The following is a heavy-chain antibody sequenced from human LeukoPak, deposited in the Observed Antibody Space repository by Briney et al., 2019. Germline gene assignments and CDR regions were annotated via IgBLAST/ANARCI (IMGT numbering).Heavy chain of an antibody. CDR1: GFTFDDYA. V-gene: IGHV3-9*01. Sequence: GGSLRLSCEASGFTFDDYAMHWVRQAPGKGLEWVSGISWDSGTTTYADSVKGRFTISRDNSKNSLYLQMNSLRAEDTALYYCAKDLVRGVLDAFDKWGQGTMVIVSS. CDR2: ISWDSGTT. CDR3: AKDLVRGVLDAFDK. J-gene: IGHJ3*02. D-gene: IGHD3-10*01.